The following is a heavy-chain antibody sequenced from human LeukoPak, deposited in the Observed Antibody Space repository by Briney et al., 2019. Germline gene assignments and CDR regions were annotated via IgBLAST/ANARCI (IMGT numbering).Heavy chain of an antibody. CDR1: GFTFSSYA. CDR2: ISGSGGST. J-gene: IGHJ4*02. CDR3: TVITMIVVVTRIDY. D-gene: IGHD3-22*01. V-gene: IGHV3-23*01. Sequence: PGGSLRLSCAASGFTFSSYAMSWVRQAPGKGLEWVPAISGSGGSTYYADSVKGRFTISRDNSKNTLYLQMNSLRAEDTAVYYCTVITMIVVVTRIDYWGQGTLVTVSS.